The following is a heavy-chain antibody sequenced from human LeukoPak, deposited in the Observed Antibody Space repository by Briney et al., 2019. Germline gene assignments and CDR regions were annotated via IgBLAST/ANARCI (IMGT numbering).Heavy chain of an antibody. CDR2: IIPIVGTT. D-gene: IGHD3-3*01. CDR1: GGTFSSYA. Sequence: SVKISCKASGGTFSSYAISWVRQAPRQGLEWMGAIIPIVGTTNYSQKFQGRVTITADESTSTAYIELSSLRSEDTAVYYCARASELRFLGWSRPHYYYYYMDVWGKGTTVTVSS. V-gene: IGHV1-69*13. J-gene: IGHJ6*03. CDR3: ARASELRFLGWSRPHYYYYYMDV.